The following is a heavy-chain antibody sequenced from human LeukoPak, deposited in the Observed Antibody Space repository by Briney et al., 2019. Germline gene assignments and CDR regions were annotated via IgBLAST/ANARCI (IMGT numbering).Heavy chain of an antibody. D-gene: IGHD1-1*01. CDR3: ANAPGDLNWFDP. Sequence: GGSLRLSCAASGFTFSSYAMSWVRQAPGKGLEWVSAISGSGGSTYYADSVKSRFTISRDNSKNTLYLQMNSLRAEDTAVYFCANAPGDLNWFDPWGQGTLVTVSS. CDR2: ISGSGGST. V-gene: IGHV3-23*01. CDR1: GFTFSSYA. J-gene: IGHJ5*02.